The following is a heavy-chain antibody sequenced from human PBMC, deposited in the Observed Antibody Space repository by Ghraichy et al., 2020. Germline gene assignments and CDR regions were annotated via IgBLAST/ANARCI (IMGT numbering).Heavy chain of an antibody. D-gene: IGHD3-10*01. J-gene: IGHJ6*03. CDR2: ISYDGDRK. CDR3: AKDKHPELDNYFYYMDV. V-gene: IGHV3-30*18. CDR1: GFTFSSYG. Sequence: GGSLRLSRAASGFTFSSYGIHWVRQAPGKGLEWLAVISYDGDRKYYADSVKGRFTISRDNSKNTLFLQMNSLRVEDTAVYHCAKDKHPELDNYFYYMDVWGTGTTVTVS.